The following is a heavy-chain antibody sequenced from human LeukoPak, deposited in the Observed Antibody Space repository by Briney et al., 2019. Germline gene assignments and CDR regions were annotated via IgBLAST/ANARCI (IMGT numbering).Heavy chain of an antibody. CDR2: ISAYNGNT. CDR3: ARAIAVAGPDY. V-gene: IGHV1-18*01. J-gene: IGHJ4*02. D-gene: IGHD6-19*01. Sequence: ASVKVSCKASCYIFTSYGISWVRQAPGQGLEWMGWISAYNGNTNYAQKLQGRVTMTTDTSTSTAYMELRSLRSDDTAVYYCARAIAVAGPDYWGQGTLVTVSS. CDR1: CYIFTSYG.